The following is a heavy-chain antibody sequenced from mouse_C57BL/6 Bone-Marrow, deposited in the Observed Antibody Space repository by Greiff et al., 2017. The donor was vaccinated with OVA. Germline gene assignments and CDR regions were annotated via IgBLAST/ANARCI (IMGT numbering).Heavy chain of an antibody. Sequence: VKLQESGAELARPGASVKLSCKASGYTFTSYGISWVKQRTGQGLEWIGEIYPRSGNTYYNEKFKGKATLTADKSSSTAYMELRSLTSEDSAVYFCARKDYYGSSLYLDYWGQGTTLTVSS. J-gene: IGHJ2*01. CDR1: GYTFTSYG. V-gene: IGHV1-81*01. D-gene: IGHD1-1*01. CDR2: IYPRSGNT. CDR3: ARKDYYGSSLYLDY.